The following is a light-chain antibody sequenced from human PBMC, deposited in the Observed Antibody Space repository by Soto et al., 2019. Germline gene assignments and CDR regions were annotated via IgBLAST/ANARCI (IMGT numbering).Light chain of an antibody. CDR3: QQTYSNSVT. CDR1: QNIDKY. V-gene: IGKV1-39*01. J-gene: IGKJ1*01. Sequence: DIRMTQSPASLSASVGDRVTVTCRASQNIDKYLHWYQQKPGKAPNLLIFSASILQSGVPSRFIGSGSGTEFTLTISGLQHEDFATYYCQQTYSNSVTFGQGTKVEIK. CDR2: SAS.